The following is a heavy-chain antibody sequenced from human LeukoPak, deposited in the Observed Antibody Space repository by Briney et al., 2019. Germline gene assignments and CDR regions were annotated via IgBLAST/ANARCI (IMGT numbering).Heavy chain of an antibody. CDR2: IPYDGNNQ. Sequence: TGGSPRLSCAASGFTFSNYAIHWVRQAPGRGLEWVAAIPYDGNNQHYGAPVKGRFTISRDNSKNTVYPQINTLRTDDAAIYYCAKPYPTLTTSAVLDNWGQGTLVTVSS. CDR3: AKPYPTLTTSAVLDN. D-gene: IGHD1-1*01. J-gene: IGHJ4*02. V-gene: IGHV3-30*02. CDR1: GFTFSNYA.